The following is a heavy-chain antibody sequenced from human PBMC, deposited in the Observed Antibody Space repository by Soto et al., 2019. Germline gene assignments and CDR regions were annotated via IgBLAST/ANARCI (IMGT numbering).Heavy chain of an antibody. Sequence: QVQLVQSGDEVRKPGSSVKVSCKASGYIFVNYGIAWVRQAPGQGLEWMGWISPYSGNTHYASKVQGRLTMTTDTXTSTXXMDRXXLXXXXXAXXYXXXXXXXXXXXXXDVXGKGTTVTVSS. CDR3: XXXXXXXXXXXXDV. CDR1: GYIFVNYG. CDR2: ISPYSGNT. V-gene: IGHV1-18*01. J-gene: IGHJ6*04.